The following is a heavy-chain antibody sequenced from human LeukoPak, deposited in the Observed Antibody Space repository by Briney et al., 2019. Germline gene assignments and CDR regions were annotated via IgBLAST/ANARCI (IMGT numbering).Heavy chain of an antibody. CDR2: IYHSGGT. J-gene: IGHJ4*02. Sequence: SETLSLTCTVSGDFISSFYWSWLRQSPGKGLEWIGYIYHSGGTRYKPSLRSRVFISLDTSKNQLSLELNSVTAADTAVYYCARVGFYDSRGYYFDTWGQGTQVTVSS. D-gene: IGHD3-22*01. CDR3: ARVGFYDSRGYYFDT. V-gene: IGHV4-59*01. CDR1: GDFISSFY.